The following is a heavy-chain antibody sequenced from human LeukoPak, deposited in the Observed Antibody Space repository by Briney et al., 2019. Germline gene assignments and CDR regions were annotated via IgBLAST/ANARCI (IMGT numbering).Heavy chain of an antibody. CDR3: AKGKAHYYDASGQYFDY. D-gene: IGHD3-22*01. V-gene: IGHV3-23*01. CDR2: ISGSGGST. CDR1: GFTFSNYA. Sequence: GASLRLSCAASGFTFSNYAMSWVRQAPGKGLEWVSAISGSGGSTYYVDSVKGRFTISRDNSKNTLYLQMNSLRAEDTAVYYCAKGKAHYYDASGQYFDYWGQGTLVTVSS. J-gene: IGHJ4*02.